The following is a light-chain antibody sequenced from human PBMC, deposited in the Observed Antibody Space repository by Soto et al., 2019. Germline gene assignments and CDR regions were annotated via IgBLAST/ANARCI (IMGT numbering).Light chain of an antibody. CDR3: ISYTSSTTYV. CDR1: SSDLGVYNF. Sequence: QSALTQPASVSGSPGQSITISCTGTSSDLGVYNFVSWYQQHPGRAPQLVIYDVSNRPSGVSNRFSGSKSGNTASLTISGLQDEDEDDYYCISYTSSTTYVFGTGTKLTVL. CDR2: DVS. V-gene: IGLV2-14*01. J-gene: IGLJ1*01.